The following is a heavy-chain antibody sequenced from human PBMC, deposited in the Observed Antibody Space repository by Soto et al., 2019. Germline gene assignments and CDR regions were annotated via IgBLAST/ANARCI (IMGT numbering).Heavy chain of an antibody. V-gene: IGHV3-9*01. Sequence: PGGSLRLSCAASGFTLNDYAMHCVLQAPGKGLEWVSGISWNSASIGYAASVKGRFTISRDNAENSLFLQMSSLRAEDTALYYCSKASGSHSPQTNCGQGTLVTVSS. D-gene: IGHD3-10*01. CDR2: ISWNSASI. CDR3: SKASGSHSPQTN. CDR1: GFTLNDYA. J-gene: IGHJ4*02.